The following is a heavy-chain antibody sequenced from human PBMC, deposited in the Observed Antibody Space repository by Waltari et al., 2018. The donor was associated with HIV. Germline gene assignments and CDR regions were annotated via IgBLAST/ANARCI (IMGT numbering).Heavy chain of an antibody. D-gene: IGHD3-22*01. CDR3: ARGSLLRNWLDP. CDR2: IGGLSEERR. CDR1: GYTFRDYG. J-gene: IGHJ5*02. V-gene: IGHV1-18*01. Sequence: QIHLVQSGAEVKKPGASVKVSCKASGYTFRDYGISWVRQAPGQGLEWMGWIGGLSEERRNYAQKFQGRVTLSTDTSTTTAYMELRSLRSDDTAIYYCARGSLLRNWLDPWGQGTLVTVSS.